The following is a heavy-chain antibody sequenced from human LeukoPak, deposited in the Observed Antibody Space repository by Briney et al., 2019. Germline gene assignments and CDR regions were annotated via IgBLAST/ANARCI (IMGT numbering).Heavy chain of an antibody. CDR2: IIPILDVP. CDR3: AQKEGVAVGSAFDI. Sequence: SVNVSCKAAGGSFINYGISWVRQAPGQGLEWMGRIIPILDVPNYAQKFQGRVTITADKSTNTAYMELSSLRSEDTAVYYCAQKEGVAVGSAFDIWGQGTMVTVSS. J-gene: IGHJ3*02. CDR1: GGSFINYG. V-gene: IGHV1-69*04. D-gene: IGHD6-19*01.